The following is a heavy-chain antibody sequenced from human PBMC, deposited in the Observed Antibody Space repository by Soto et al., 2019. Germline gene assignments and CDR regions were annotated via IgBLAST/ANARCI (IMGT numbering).Heavy chain of an antibody. Sequence: DVQLVESGGGLVQPGGSLRLSCVASGFSFSSYTMNWVRQAPGKGLEWVSGISGSGGSTYYADSVQGRFAISRDNSNNSLYLQINSLRAEDTAVYYCAKDRRGASGWLDPWGQGTLVTVSS. CDR2: ISGSGGST. CDR3: AKDRRGASGWLDP. D-gene: IGHD1-26*01. J-gene: IGHJ5*02. V-gene: IGHV3-23*04. CDR1: GFSFSSYT.